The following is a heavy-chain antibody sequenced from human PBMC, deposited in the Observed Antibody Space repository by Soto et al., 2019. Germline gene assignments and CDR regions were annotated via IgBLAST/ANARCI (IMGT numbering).Heavy chain of an antibody. D-gene: IGHD3-3*01. CDR2: TYYRSKWYN. CDR1: GDSVSSNSAA. CDR3: ARGGFWSGYWTYYYYGMDV. V-gene: IGHV6-1*01. J-gene: IGHJ6*02. Sequence: SQTLSLTCAISGDSVSSNSAAWNWISQSPSRGLEWLGRTYYRSKWYNDYAVSVKSRITINPDTSKNQFSLQLNSATPEDTAVYYCARGGFWSGYWTYYYYGMDVWGQGTTVTVSS.